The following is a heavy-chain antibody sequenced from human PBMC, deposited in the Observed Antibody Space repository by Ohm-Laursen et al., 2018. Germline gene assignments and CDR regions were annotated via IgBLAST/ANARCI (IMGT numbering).Heavy chain of an antibody. CDR2: IWYDGSNK. CDR3: AREVPDDSSGTYYFDY. Sequence: SLRLSCSAAGFTFSSYGMHWVRQAPGKGLEWVAVIWYDGSNKYYADSVKGRFTISRDNSKNTLYLQMNSLRAEDTAVYYCAREVPDDSSGTYYFDYWGQGTLVTVSS. V-gene: IGHV3-33*01. J-gene: IGHJ4*02. CDR1: GFTFSSYG. D-gene: IGHD3-22*01.